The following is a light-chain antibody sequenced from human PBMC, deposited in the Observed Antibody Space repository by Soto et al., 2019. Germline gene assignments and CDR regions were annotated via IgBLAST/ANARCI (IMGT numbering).Light chain of an antibody. CDR3: SSYTSSSTRLYV. V-gene: IGLV2-14*01. CDR1: SSDVGGYNY. J-gene: IGLJ1*01. CDR2: EVS. Sequence: QSFLTQPASVSGSPGQSITISCTGTSSDVGGYNYVSWYQQHPGKAPKLMIYEVSNRPSGVSNRFSGSKSGNTASLTISGLQAEDEADYYCSSYTSSSTRLYVFGTGTKVTV.